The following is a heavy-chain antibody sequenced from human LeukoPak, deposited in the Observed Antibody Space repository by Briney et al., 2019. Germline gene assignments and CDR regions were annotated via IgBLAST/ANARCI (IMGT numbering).Heavy chain of an antibody. CDR3: AKESPYRAPTRTYYFDY. V-gene: IGHV3-23*01. CDR2: ISGSDGRL. D-gene: IGHD1-14*01. CDR1: GFTFSSYA. J-gene: IGHJ4*02. Sequence: PGGSLRLSCAASGFTFSSYAMSWVRQAPGKGLEWVAAISGSDGRLFYADSVKGRFTISRDNSRNTVFLQMNSLTAEDTALYYCAKESPYRAPTRTYYFDYWGQGTLVTVSS.